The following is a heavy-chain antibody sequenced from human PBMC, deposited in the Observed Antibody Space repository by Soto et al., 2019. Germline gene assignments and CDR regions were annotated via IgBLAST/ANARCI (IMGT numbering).Heavy chain of an antibody. CDR2: IYYSGST. Sequence: QLQLQESGPGLVKPSETLSLTCTVSGGSISSSSYYWGWIRQPPGKGLEWIGSIYYSGSTYYNPSLKSRVTISVDTSKNQFSLKLSSVTAADTAVYYCARRDGPRVVVITGGSHFDYWGQGTLVTVSS. CDR3: ARRDGPRVVVITGGSHFDY. V-gene: IGHV4-39*01. D-gene: IGHD3-22*01. J-gene: IGHJ4*02. CDR1: GGSISSSSYY.